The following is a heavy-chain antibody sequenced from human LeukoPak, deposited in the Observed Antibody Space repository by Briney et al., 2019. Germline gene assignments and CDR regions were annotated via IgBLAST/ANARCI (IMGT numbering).Heavy chain of an antibody. Sequence: SETLSLTCTVSGGSISSYYWNWIRQPAGKGLEWIGRIYSSGSTNYNPSLKSRVTMSVDTSKNQFSLKLSSVTAADTAVYFCARPEGFCPNGVCYRPKWTGFDPWGQGTLVTVSS. D-gene: IGHD2-8*01. J-gene: IGHJ5*02. CDR3: ARPEGFCPNGVCYRPKWTGFDP. V-gene: IGHV4-4*07. CDR1: GGSISSYY. CDR2: IYSSGST.